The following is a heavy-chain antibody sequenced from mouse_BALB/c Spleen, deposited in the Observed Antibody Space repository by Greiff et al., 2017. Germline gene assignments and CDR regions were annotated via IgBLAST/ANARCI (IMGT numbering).Heavy chain of an antibody. CDR2: ISYSGST. CDR3: ASLDSSGFAY. CDR1: GYSITSDYA. J-gene: IGHJ3*01. Sequence: VQLQQSGPGLVKPSQSLSLTCTVTGYSITSDYAWNWIRQFPGNKLEWMGYISYSGSTSYNPSLKSRISITRDTSKNQFFLQLNSVTTEDTATYYCASLDSSGFAYWGQGTLVTVSA. V-gene: IGHV3-2*02. D-gene: IGHD3-2*01.